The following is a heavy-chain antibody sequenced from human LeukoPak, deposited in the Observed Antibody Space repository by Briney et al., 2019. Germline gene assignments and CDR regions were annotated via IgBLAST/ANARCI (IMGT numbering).Heavy chain of an antibody. CDR2: IWYDASNK. Sequence: PGGSLRLSCAASGFTFSNYGMHWVRQAPGKGLEWMAVIWYDASNKYYADSVKGRFTISRDNSKDTLYLQMNSLRAEDTAVYYCARGVDSNAGAFDIWGQGTMVTVSS. CDR1: GFTFSNYG. CDR3: ARGVDSNAGAFDI. J-gene: IGHJ3*02. V-gene: IGHV3-33*01. D-gene: IGHD4-11*01.